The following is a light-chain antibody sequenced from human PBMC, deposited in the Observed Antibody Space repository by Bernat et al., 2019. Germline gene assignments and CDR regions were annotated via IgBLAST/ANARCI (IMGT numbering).Light chain of an antibody. CDR1: SNNVGDQG. Sequence: QAGLTQPPSVSKGLRQTATLTCTGNSNNVGDQGTAWLQQHQGHPPKLLSYRNNNRPSGISERFSASRSGNTDSLTITGLQPEDEADYYCSAWDSSLSVVFFGGGTKLTVL. CDR3: SAWDSSLSVVF. CDR2: RNN. V-gene: IGLV10-54*04. J-gene: IGLJ2*01.